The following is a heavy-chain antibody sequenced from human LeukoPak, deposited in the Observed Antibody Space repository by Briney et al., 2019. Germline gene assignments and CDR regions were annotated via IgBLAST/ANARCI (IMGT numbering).Heavy chain of an antibody. CDR3: VRPESAGTKYRFDY. J-gene: IGHJ4*02. Sequence: GSLRLSCAASGFTFSSYEMNWVRQTPGKGLEWIGYKYYDGNSGNTNYNPSLESRVTISVDTSKNHVSLNLTSVTAADTAVYYCVRPESAGTKYRFDYWGQGALVTVSS. D-gene: IGHD1-1*01. CDR2: KYYDGNSGNT. CDR1: GFTFSSYE. V-gene: IGHV4-59*01.